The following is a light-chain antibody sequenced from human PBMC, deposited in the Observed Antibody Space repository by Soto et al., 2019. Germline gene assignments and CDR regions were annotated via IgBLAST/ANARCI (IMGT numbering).Light chain of an antibody. CDR1: QSISRT. Sequence: EIVLTQSPDTLSVSPGERATLSCRASQSISRTLAWYQQKSGQPPRLLIFGVSTRATDIPDRFSGSGSGTDFTLTINRLEPEDFAVYYCQQYSISSTFGQGNKVDIK. CDR3: QQYSISST. V-gene: IGKV3-20*01. CDR2: GVS. J-gene: IGKJ1*01.